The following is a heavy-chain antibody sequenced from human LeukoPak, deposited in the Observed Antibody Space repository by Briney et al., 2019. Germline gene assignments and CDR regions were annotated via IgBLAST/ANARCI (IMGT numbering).Heavy chain of an antibody. CDR1: GYTFTGYY. V-gene: IGHV1-2*04. J-gene: IGHJ5*02. CDR2: INPNSGGT. Sequence: ASVKVSCKASGYTFTGYYMHWVRQAPGQGLEWMGWINPNSGGTNYAQKFQGWVTMTRDTSISTAYMELSSLRSEDTAVYYCARELVTTISNRVFDPWGQGTLVTVSS. D-gene: IGHD4-17*01. CDR3: ARELVTTISNRVFDP.